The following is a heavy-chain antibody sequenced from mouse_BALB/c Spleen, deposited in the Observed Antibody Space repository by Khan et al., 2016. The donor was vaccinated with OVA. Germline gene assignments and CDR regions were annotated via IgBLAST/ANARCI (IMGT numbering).Heavy chain of an antibody. J-gene: IGHJ4*01. V-gene: IGHV2-6-5*01. CDR3: AKLLWSHYYALDY. CDR2: IWGGGTT. D-gene: IGHD1-1*02. Sequence: VQLQESGPGLVAPSQSLSITCTVSGFSLTDYGVSWIRQPPGKGLEWLGLIWGGGTTYYNSVLNSRLSISKDNSKSQVFLKMNSLQTDDTAMYXSAKLLWSHYYALDYWGQGTSVTVSS. CDR1: GFSLTDYG.